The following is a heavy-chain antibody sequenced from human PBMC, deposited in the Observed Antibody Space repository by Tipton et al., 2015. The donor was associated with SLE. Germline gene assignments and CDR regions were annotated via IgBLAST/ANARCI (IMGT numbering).Heavy chain of an antibody. D-gene: IGHD2-15*01. Sequence: TLSLTCAVYGGSFSGYFWSWIRQPPGKGLEWIGEINHSGSTNYNPSLQSRVTISVDTSKNQFSLKLSSVTAADTAVYYCAGASSEYFQHWGQGTLVTVSS. V-gene: IGHV4-34*03. CDR3: AGASSEYFQH. J-gene: IGHJ1*01. CDR2: INHSGST. CDR1: GGSFSGYF.